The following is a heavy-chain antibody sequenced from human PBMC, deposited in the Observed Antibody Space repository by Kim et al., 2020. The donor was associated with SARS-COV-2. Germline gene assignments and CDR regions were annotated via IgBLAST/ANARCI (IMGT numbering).Heavy chain of an antibody. J-gene: IGHJ6*02. V-gene: IGHV7-4-1*02. CDR3: AQITDQAPKNMDV. D-gene: IGHD3-16*01. Sequence: YAQGFTGRFVFSLDTSVSTAYLQISSLKAEDTAVYYCAQITDQAPKNMDVWGQGTTVTVSS.